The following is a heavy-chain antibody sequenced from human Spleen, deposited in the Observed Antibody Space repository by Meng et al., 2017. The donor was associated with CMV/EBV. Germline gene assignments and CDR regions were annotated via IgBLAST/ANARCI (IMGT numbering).Heavy chain of an antibody. D-gene: IGHD3-22*01. CDR3: ARDTGEYYYDSSGYYLFDY. CDR2: ISSSSSYI. J-gene: IGHJ4*02. V-gene: IGHV3-21*01. Sequence: EVQLVESGGGLVKPGGSLSLSCAASGFTFSSYSMNWVRQAPGKGLEWVSSISSSSSYIYYADSVKGRFTISRDNAKNSLYLQMNSLRAEDTAVYYCARDTGEYYYDSSGYYLFDYWGQGTLVTVDS. CDR1: GFTFSSYS.